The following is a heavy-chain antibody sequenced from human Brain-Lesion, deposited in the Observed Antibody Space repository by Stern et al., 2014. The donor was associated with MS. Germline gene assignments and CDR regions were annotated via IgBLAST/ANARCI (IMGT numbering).Heavy chain of an antibody. CDR1: GGSIHSGDYP. V-gene: IGHV4-30-4*01. J-gene: IGHJ4*02. Sequence: QVQLVESGPGLVKPSQTLSLTCTVSGGSIHSGDYPWTWIRQPPGKGLEWIGFITYSGTPYYKPSLQRRLTISVDTSKNQFSLKLRSVTAGDTAVYYCARSTVSAEYYFDYWGQGTLVTVSS. D-gene: IGHD4-11*01. CDR2: ITYSGTP. CDR3: ARSTVSAEYYFDY.